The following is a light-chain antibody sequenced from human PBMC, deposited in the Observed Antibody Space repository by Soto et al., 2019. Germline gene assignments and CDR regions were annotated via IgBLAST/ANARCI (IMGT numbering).Light chain of an antibody. CDR3: SSYTSSSTYV. J-gene: IGLJ1*01. Sequence: QSALTQPASVSGSPGQPITISCTGTSSDVGGYNYVSWYQQHPGKAPKLMIYDVSNRPSGVSNRFSGSKSGNTASLTISGLQAEDEADYYCSSYTSSSTYVFGTGTQLTVL. CDR1: SSDVGGYNY. CDR2: DVS. V-gene: IGLV2-14*01.